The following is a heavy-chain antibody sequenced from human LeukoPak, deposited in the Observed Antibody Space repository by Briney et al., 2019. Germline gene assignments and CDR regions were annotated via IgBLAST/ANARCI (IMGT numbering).Heavy chain of an antibody. CDR1: GGSISSSSYY. CDR3: ARAGYYYGSESWNY. J-gene: IGHJ4*02. D-gene: IGHD3-10*01. CDR2: IYYSGST. V-gene: IGHV4-39*07. Sequence: SETLSLTCTVSGGSISSSSYYWGWIRQPPGKGLEWIGSIYYSGSTYYNPSLKSRVTISVDTSKNQFSLKLSSVTAADTAVYYCARAGYYYGSESWNYWGQGTLVTVSS.